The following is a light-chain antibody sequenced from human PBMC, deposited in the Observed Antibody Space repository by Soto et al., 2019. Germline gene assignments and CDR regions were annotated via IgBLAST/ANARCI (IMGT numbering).Light chain of an antibody. V-gene: IGLV2-14*01. CDR1: SSDVGGYNY. Sequence: QSVLTRPASVSGSPGQSITLACTGTSSDVGGYNYVSWYQQHPAKAPKLMIYDLSNRPSGVSNCFSGSKSGNTASLTISGIQAEDEADYYCSSYTRSSTVVFGGGTKLTVL. CDR2: DLS. CDR3: SSYTRSSTVV. J-gene: IGLJ2*01.